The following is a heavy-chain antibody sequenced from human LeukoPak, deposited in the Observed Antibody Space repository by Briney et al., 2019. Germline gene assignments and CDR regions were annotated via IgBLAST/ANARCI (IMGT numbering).Heavy chain of an antibody. V-gene: IGHV3-30*01. CDR2: ISYDGSTK. CDR1: LITLSSYA. CDR3: ARVRSSTTLHY. J-gene: IGHJ4*02. Sequence: GGTLRLSCAASLITLSSYAMHWVRPAPGKGPERVAVISYDGSTKYYADNVKTRFTIPRDNTQPTLYLQMNRLRGEDTAVYYCARVRSSTTLHYWGQGTMVTVSS. D-gene: IGHD6-6*01.